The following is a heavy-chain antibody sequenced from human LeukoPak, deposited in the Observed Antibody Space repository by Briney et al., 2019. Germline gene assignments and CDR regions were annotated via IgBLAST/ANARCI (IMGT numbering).Heavy chain of an antibody. D-gene: IGHD6-13*01. V-gene: IGHV3-11*01. CDR3: ASRRRSSSWYENWFDP. CDR2: ITSSGSTI. CDR1: GFTFSDYH. J-gene: IGHJ5*02. Sequence: GGXLRLSCAASGFTFSDYHMSWIRQAPGKGLEWVSYITSSGSTIYYADSVKGRFTISRDNAKNSLYLQMNSLRAEDTAVYYCASRRRSSSWYENWFDPWGQGTLVTVSS.